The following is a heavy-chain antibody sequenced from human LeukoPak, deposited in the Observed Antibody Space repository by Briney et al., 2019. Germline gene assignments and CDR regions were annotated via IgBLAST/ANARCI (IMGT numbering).Heavy chain of an antibody. J-gene: IGHJ4*02. Sequence: GGSLRLSCAASGFTFNHYAMNWVRQAPGKGLEWVASISSTTTYIYYADSVKGRFTISRDNAKNSVHLQMNSLRAEDTAVYYCARDRAWNYFDYWGQGTLVTVSS. V-gene: IGHV3-21*01. CDR1: GFTFNHYA. CDR3: ARDRAWNYFDY. CDR2: ISSTTTYI. D-gene: IGHD3-3*01.